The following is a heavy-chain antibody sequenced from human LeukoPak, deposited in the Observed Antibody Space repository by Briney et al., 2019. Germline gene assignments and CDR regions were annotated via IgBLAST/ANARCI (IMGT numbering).Heavy chain of an antibody. CDR1: GGSFSGYY. J-gene: IGHJ5*02. V-gene: IGHV4-34*01. Sequence: SETLSLTCAVYGGSFSGYYWSWIRQPPGKGPEWIGNIYRGRTRFNPSLTSRVTISLDMSKSQVSLNLTSVTAADTAIYYCAGEGEYGDSYSWGQGTLVVVSA. CDR3: AGEGEYGDSYS. D-gene: IGHD2-21*02. CDR2: IYRGRT.